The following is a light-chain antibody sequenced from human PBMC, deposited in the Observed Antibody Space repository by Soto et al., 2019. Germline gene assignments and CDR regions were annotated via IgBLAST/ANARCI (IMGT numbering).Light chain of an antibody. CDR1: QSISSW. CDR3: QQYSTYPFT. Sequence: DIQMTQSPSTQSASVGDRINIACRASQSISSWLAWYQQKPGKAPKLLIYKASSLESGVPSRFSGSGSGTEFTLAISGLQPDDLATYYCQQYSTYPFTFGPGTKVEIK. J-gene: IGKJ3*01. CDR2: KAS. V-gene: IGKV1-5*03.